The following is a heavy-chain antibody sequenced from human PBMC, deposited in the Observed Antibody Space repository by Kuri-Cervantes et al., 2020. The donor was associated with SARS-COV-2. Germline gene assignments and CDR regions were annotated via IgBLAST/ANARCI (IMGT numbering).Heavy chain of an antibody. Sequence: GSLRLPFSVSGRPISLNQWRTWLRPPPGKGLEWIGEIYHNGRTNYNPSLKSRVTIPVDHSRNQFSLMLSSVTAADTAIYYCSRGTRYCNGGACYSGFDPWGQGTLVTVSS. J-gene: IGHJ5*02. CDR1: GRPISLNQW. CDR3: SRGTRYCNGGACYSGFDP. D-gene: IGHD2-8*02. V-gene: IGHV4-4*02. CDR2: IYHNGRT.